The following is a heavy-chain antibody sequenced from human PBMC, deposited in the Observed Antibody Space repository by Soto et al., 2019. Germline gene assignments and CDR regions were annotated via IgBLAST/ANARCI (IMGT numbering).Heavy chain of an antibody. V-gene: IGHV4-38-2*01. CDR3: ARAVEYCSSTSCYTPFDH. J-gene: IGHJ5*02. D-gene: IGHD2-2*02. CDR1: GYTMSSGYY. CDR2: IYHSGST. Sequence: ETLSLTCAVSGYTMSSGYYRGCIRQPPVRRLEWIGSIYHSGSTYYNQSLKSRVTISVDTSKNQFSLKLSYVTASDTAVYYCARAVEYCSSTSCYTPFDHWGQGTLVTVSS.